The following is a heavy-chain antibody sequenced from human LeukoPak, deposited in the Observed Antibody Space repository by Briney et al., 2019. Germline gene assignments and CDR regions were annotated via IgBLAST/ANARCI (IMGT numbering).Heavy chain of an antibody. J-gene: IGHJ3*02. CDR1: GFTFDDYA. CDR2: ISWNSGSI. D-gene: IGHD3-10*01. Sequence: GGSLRLSCAASGFTFDDYAMHWVRQAPGKGLEWVSGISWNSGSIGYADSVKGRFTISRDNAKNSLYLQMNSLRAEDTALYYCAKDKYRGVQGVISAFDIWGQGTMVTVSS. CDR3: AKDKYRGVQGVISAFDI. V-gene: IGHV3-9*01.